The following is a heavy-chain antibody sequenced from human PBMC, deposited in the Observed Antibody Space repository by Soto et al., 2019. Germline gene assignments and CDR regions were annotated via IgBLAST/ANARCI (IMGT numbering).Heavy chain of an antibody. Sequence: SETLSLTCTVSGGSISSYYWSWIRQPPGKGLEWIGYIYYSGSTNYNPSIKSRVTISVDKSKNQLSLKLSSVNAADTAVYYCARFLSGSNFDYWGQGTLVTVS. D-gene: IGHD6-19*01. J-gene: IGHJ4*02. CDR2: IYYSGST. CDR1: GGSISSYY. V-gene: IGHV4-59*08. CDR3: ARFLSGSNFDY.